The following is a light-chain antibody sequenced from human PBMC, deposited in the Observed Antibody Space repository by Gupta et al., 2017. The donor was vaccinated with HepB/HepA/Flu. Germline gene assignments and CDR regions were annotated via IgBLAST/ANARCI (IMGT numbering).Light chain of an antibody. CDR2: DVN. V-gene: IGLV2-14*03. Sequence: ASVSGSPGQSVTISCTGSSCDIGASHFDAWYQLLPGEVPKLVIYDVNSRPSGVSTRFFGFRSGNTASLTISGLQAEEEADYYCCSYTFTGIHWVFGGGTKLTVL. J-gene: IGLJ3*02. CDR1: SCDIGASHF. CDR3: CSYTFTGIHWV.